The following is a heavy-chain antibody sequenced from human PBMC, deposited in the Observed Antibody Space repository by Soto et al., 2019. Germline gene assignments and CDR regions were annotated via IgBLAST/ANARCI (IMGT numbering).Heavy chain of an antibody. J-gene: IGHJ6*02. D-gene: IGHD5-12*01. Sequence: SETLSLTCTVSGGSVSSGSYYWSWIRQPPGKGLEWIGYIYYSGSTNYNPSLKSRVTISVDTSKNQFSLRLSSVTAADTVVYYCARDPRWLHYGMDVWGQGTTVTVSS. CDR1: GGSVSSGSYY. CDR2: IYYSGST. V-gene: IGHV4-61*01. CDR3: ARDPRWLHYGMDV.